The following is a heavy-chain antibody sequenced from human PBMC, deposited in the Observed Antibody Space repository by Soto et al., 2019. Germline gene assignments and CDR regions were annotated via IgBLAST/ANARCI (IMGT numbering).Heavy chain of an antibody. D-gene: IGHD6-13*01. CDR1: GFTVSGDH. CDR3: AREAAGFDI. V-gene: IGHV3-53*02. CDR2: IYYGGTT. J-gene: IGHJ3*02. Sequence: EMQLVETGGGLIQPGGSLRLSCAASGFTVSGDHMSWVRQAPGKGLEWVSVIYYGGTTYYADSVQGRFTVSRDSSKNTLYLQMNDLRADDTAVYYCAREAAGFDIWGQGTMVXXSS.